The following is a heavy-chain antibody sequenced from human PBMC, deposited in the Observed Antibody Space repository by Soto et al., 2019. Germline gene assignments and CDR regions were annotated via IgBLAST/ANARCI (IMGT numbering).Heavy chain of an antibody. CDR1: GYTFTSYG. Sequence: QVQLVQSGAEVKKPGASVKVSCKASGYTFTSYGISWVRQAPGQGLEWMGWISAYNGNTNYAQKLQGRVTITTDTSTGTAYMELRSLRFDDTAVCYWSREGAVVAATRGYYYGMDVWGQGTTVTVSS. V-gene: IGHV1-18*04. D-gene: IGHD2-15*01. CDR2: ISAYNGNT. CDR3: SREGAVVAATRGYYYGMDV. J-gene: IGHJ6*02.